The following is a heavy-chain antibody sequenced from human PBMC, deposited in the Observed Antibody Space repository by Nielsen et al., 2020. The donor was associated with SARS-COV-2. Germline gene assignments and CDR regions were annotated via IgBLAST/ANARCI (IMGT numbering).Heavy chain of an antibody. V-gene: IGHV4-34*01. J-gene: IGHJ6*02. CDR3: ARKRYGELSFNPYYATDV. D-gene: IGHD3-10*01. Sequence: SETLSLTCAVYGGSFRGYFWSWIRQTPTKGLEWFGEIDQNGRIDYNPSLQSRVSILEDTYRRTFSLRMTSVTAADTAVYYCARKRYGELSFNPYYATDVWGQGTTVTVSS. CDR1: GGSFRGYF. CDR2: IDQNGRI.